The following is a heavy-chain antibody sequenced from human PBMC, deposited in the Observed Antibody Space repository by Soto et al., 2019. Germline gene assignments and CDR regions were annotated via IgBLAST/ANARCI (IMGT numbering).Heavy chain of an antibody. CDR3: ARGYRQSGYSSSCVFDY. J-gene: IGHJ4*02. V-gene: IGHV4-31*03. CDR1: GGSINSGGYY. D-gene: IGHD6-13*01. Sequence: QVQLRESGPGLVKPSQTLSLTCTVSGGSINSGGYYWNWIRQHPGKGLEWIGYMYYSGSTYYNPFLRSRVIISADTSENHFSLKLSSVTAAATAVYFCARGYRQSGYSSSCVFDYWGQGTLVNVSS. CDR2: MYYSGST.